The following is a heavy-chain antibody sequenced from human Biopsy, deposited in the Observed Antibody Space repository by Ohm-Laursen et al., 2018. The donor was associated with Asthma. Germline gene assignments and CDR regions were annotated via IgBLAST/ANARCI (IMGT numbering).Heavy chain of an antibody. D-gene: IGHD3-10*01. Sequence: GASVKVSCKVSGYTFSNYGIAWVRQAPGQGLEWMGWSSAYNGHTKYAQKFHDRATMTTDKSTNTAHMELSSLTSDDTAVYYCAGAPQPQNYGSGNAQYGLDVWGQGTPVAVSS. CDR1: GYTFSNYG. V-gene: IGHV1-18*04. CDR2: SSAYNGHT. J-gene: IGHJ6*02. CDR3: AGAPQPQNYGSGNAQYGLDV.